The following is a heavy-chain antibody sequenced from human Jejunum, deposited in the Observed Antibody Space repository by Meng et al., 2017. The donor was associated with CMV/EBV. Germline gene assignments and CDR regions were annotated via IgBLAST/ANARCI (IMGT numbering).Heavy chain of an antibody. D-gene: IGHD1-1*01. CDR2: IRYDGRNK. CDR1: GFTFSSYG. V-gene: IGHV3-30*02. CDR3: AKDQHDKALDH. J-gene: IGHJ4*02. Sequence: VVSGFTFSSYGMHWIRQAPGKGLEWVAFIRYDGRNKYYVDSVKGRFTISRDNSKNTLYLQMNSLRAEDTAVYHCAKDQHDKALDHWGQGTLVTVSS.